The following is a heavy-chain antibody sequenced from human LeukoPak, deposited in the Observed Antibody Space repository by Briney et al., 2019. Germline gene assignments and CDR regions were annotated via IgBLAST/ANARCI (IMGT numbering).Heavy chain of an antibody. CDR2: IKQGGGEI. D-gene: IGHD3-22*01. Sequence: GGSLRLSCAASGFSFSRYWMSWVRQVPRKGLEWVANIKQGGGEIYYVDSVKGRFTISRDNAKNSLYLQMNSLRAEDTAVYYCARDKGDYDTSGSLFVFGGQGTLVTVSS. V-gene: IGHV3-7*03. CDR3: ARDKGDYDTSGSLFVF. J-gene: IGHJ4*02. CDR1: GFSFSRYW.